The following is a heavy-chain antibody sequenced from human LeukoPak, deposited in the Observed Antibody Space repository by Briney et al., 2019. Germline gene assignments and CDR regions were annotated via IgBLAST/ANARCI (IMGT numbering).Heavy chain of an antibody. J-gene: IGHJ3*02. D-gene: IGHD2-21*01. CDR3: AVVPTPHYILWFSLGREAFDI. V-gene: IGHV4-30-4*08. CDR1: GGSISSGDYY. CDR2: IYYSGST. Sequence: SQTLSLTXTVSGGSISSGDYYWSWIRQPPGKGLEWIGYIYYSGSTYYNPSLKSRVTISVDTSKNQFSLKLSSVTAADTAVYYCAVVPTPHYILWFSLGREAFDIWGQGTMVTVSS.